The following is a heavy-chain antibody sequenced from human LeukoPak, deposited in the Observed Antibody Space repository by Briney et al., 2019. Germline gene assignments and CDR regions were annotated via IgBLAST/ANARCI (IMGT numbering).Heavy chain of an antibody. V-gene: IGHV3-23*01. J-gene: IGHJ4*02. CDR3: AKGRGYGDSSPDY. Sequence: GGSLRLSCAASGFTFSSYAMSWVRQAPGKGLEWVSAISGSGGSTFYADSVKGRFSISRDNSKNTMYLQMNSLRAEDTAVFYCAKGRGYGDSSPDYWGQGTLVTVSS. D-gene: IGHD5-12*01. CDR2: ISGSGGST. CDR1: GFTFSSYA.